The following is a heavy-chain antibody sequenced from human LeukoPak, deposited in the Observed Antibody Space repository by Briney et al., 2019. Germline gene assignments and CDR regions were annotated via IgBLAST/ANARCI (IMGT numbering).Heavy chain of an antibody. V-gene: IGHV3-11*06. CDR3: AREGRRLQSYFDY. Sequence: LSLTCTVSGGSISSGGYYWSWIRQHPGKGLEWVSSISSSSSYIHYADSVKGRFTISRDNAKSSLFLQMNSLRAEDTAVYYCAREGRRLQSYFDYWGQGTLVTVSS. J-gene: IGHJ4*02. D-gene: IGHD6-25*01. CDR1: GGSISSGGYY. CDR2: ISSSSSYI.